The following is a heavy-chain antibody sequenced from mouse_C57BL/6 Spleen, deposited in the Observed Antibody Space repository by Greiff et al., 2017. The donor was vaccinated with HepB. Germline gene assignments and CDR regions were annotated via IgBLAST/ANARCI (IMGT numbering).Heavy chain of an antibody. Sequence: VKQSCKASGYTFTSYWMDWVKQRPGQGLEWIGNIYPSDSETHYNQKFKDKATLTVDKSSSTAYMQLSSLTSEDSAVYYCAPLYYDYAYWGQGTLVTVSA. CDR3: APLYYDYAY. CDR1: GYTFTSYW. CDR2: IYPSDSET. V-gene: IGHV1-61*01. J-gene: IGHJ3*01. D-gene: IGHD2-4*01.